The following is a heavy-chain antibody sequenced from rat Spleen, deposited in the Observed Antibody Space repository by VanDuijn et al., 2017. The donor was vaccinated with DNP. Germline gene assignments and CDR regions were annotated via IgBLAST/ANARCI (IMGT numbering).Heavy chain of an antibody. CDR1: GFIFSDYN. J-gene: IGHJ2*01. Sequence: EVQLVESGGGLVQPGTSLKLSCAASGFIFSDYNMAWVRQAPKKGLEWVATIINDGKRTYYRDSVKGRFTISRDNAKSTLYLQMDSLRSEETATYYCARRGYSSSSFDYWGQGVMVTVSS. D-gene: IGHD1-2*01. CDR3: ARRGYSSSSFDY. CDR2: IINDGKRT. V-gene: IGHV5S10*01.